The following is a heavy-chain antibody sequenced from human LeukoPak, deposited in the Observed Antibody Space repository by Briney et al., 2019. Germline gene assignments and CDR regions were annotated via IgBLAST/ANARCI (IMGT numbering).Heavy chain of an antibody. D-gene: IGHD1-26*01. J-gene: IGHJ6*03. CDR1: GFTFSSYS. V-gene: IGHV3-21*01. CDR2: ISSSSSYI. CDR3: ARVGSGAGATPYYYYYMDV. Sequence: GGSLRLSCAASGFTFSSYSMNWVRQAPGKGLEWVSSISSSSSYIYYADSVKGRFTISRDNAKNSLYLQMNSLRAEDTAVYCCARVGSGAGATPYYYYYMDVWGKGTTVTVSS.